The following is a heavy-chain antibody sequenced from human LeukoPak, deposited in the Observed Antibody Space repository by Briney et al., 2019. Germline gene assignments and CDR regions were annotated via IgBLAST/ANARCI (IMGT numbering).Heavy chain of an antibody. Sequence: ASVKVSCKASGYTFTGYYIHWVRQAPGQGLEWMGRINPNSGGPNYAQRFQGRVTMTRDTSISTAYMELSRPRSDDTAVYYCARVVGELTDAFDIWGQGTMVTVSS. CDR3: ARVVGELTDAFDI. CDR1: GYTFTGYY. D-gene: IGHD1-26*01. CDR2: INPNSGGP. J-gene: IGHJ3*02. V-gene: IGHV1-2*06.